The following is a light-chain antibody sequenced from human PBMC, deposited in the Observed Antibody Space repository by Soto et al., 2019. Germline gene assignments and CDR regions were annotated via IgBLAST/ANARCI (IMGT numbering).Light chain of an antibody. CDR1: QSVSSSF. CDR3: QQYGSSPIT. V-gene: IGKV3-20*01. Sequence: EIVLTQSPATLSLSPGERATLSCRASQSVSSSFLTWYQQKPGQAPRLLIYGASSRATGIPDRFSGSGSGTDFTLTISRLEPEDFAVYYCQQYGSSPITFGQGTRLEIK. J-gene: IGKJ5*01. CDR2: GAS.